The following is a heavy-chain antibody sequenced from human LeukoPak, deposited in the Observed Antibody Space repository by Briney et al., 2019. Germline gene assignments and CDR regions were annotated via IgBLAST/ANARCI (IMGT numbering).Heavy chain of an antibody. J-gene: IGHJ5*02. CDR1: GYSFTTYW. CDR3: ARGSGYRSSWFDT. CDR2: IYPGDSDT. D-gene: IGHD6-6*01. V-gene: IGHV5-51*01. Sequence: GESLKISCEGSGYSFTTYWIGWVRPMPGKGLEWMGIIYPGDSDTRYSPSFQGQVTISADKSFSTAYLQWNSLKASDTAMYYCARGSGYRSSWFDTWGQGTLVTVSS.